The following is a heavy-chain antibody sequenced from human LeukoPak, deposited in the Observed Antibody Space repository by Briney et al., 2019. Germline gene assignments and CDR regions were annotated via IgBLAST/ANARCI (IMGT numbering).Heavy chain of an antibody. CDR2: ISWNSGSI. CDR3: ARDRSAGGAFDI. Sequence: PGGSLRLSCAASGFTFDDYAMHWVRQAPGKGLEWVSGISWNSGSIGYGDSVKGRFTISRDNAKNSLYLQMNSLRAEDTAVYYCARDRSAGGAFDIWGQGTMVTVSS. J-gene: IGHJ3*02. CDR1: GFTFDDYA. V-gene: IGHV3-9*01.